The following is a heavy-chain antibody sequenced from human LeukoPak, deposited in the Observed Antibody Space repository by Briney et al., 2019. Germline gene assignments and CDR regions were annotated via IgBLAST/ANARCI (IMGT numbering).Heavy chain of an antibody. J-gene: IGHJ4*02. V-gene: IGHV3-23*01. Sequence: PGGSLRLSCAASGFTFSSYAMSWVRQAPGKGLEWVSAISGSGGSTYYPDSVTGRFTISRDNSQTTLYLQMNSLRAEDTAVYSCAKTVVRGASTPYNFDYWGQGTLGTVSS. CDR1: GFTFSSYA. CDR2: ISGSGGST. D-gene: IGHD3-10*01. CDR3: AKTVVRGASTPYNFDY.